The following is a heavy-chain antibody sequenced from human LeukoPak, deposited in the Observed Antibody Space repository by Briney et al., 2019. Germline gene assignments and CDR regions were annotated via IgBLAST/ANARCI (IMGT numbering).Heavy chain of an antibody. D-gene: IGHD3/OR15-3a*01. CDR3: AKETADWPRKRMFDF. CDR2: ISRSAETT. Sequence: GSLRLSCAASGFTFSSYAMSWVRQAPGKGLEWVSGISRSAETTHYADCVKGRFTISRDNSRNSLFLQMSSLRAEDTALYYCAKETADWPRKRMFDFWGQGTPVTVSS. CDR1: GFTFSSYA. V-gene: IGHV3-23*01. J-gene: IGHJ4*02.